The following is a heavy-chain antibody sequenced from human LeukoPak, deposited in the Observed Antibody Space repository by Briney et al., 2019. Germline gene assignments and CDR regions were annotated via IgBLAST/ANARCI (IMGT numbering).Heavy chain of an antibody. J-gene: IGHJ4*02. CDR3: ATYGGYETSAWFDY. V-gene: IGHV1-69*05. D-gene: IGHD5-12*01. CDR2: IIPICGTA. CDR1: GGTFSSYA. Sequence: SVKVSCKASGGTFSSYAISWVRQAPGQGLEWMGVIIPICGTANYAQKFQGRVTITTDESTSTAYMELSSLRSEDTAVYYYATYGGYETSAWFDYWGQGTLVTVSS.